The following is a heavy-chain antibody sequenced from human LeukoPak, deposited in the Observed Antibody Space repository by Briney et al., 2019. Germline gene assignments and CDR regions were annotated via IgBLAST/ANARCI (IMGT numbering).Heavy chain of an antibody. CDR3: ARLDYYGSSYYFDY. V-gene: IGHV5-51*01. D-gene: IGHD3-10*01. CDR2: IYPDDSDT. J-gene: IGHJ4*02. Sequence: GQSLQISCKGSGYSFSIYWIGWVRQMPGKGLEWMGIIYPDDSDTRYSLSFQGQVTISADKSISTAFLQWSSLKASDTAMYYCARLDYYGSSYYFDYWGEGTLVTVSS. CDR1: GYSFSIYW.